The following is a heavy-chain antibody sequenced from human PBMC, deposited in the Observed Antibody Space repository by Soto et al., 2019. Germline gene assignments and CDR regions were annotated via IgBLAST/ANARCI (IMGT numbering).Heavy chain of an antibody. CDR3: AKGAGGGSSIRRYYYYYMDV. D-gene: IGHD2-15*01. V-gene: IGHV3-23*01. CDR2: ISGSGGST. J-gene: IGHJ6*03. Sequence: GGSLRLSCAAPGFTFSSYAISWVRQAPGEGLEWVSAISGSGGSTYYADSVKGRFTISRDNSKNTLYLQMNSLRAEDTAVYYCAKGAGGGSSIRRYYYYYMDVWGKGTTVTVSS. CDR1: GFTFSSYA.